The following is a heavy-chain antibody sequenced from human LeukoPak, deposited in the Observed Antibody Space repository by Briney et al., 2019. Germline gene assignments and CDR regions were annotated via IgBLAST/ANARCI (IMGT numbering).Heavy chain of an antibody. CDR3: ARDGLLSIYYGSGSYPGSFDP. CDR1: GYTFTSYG. D-gene: IGHD3-10*01. CDR2: ISAYNGNT. V-gene: IGHV1-18*01. J-gene: IGHJ5*02. Sequence: ASVKVSCKASGYTFTSYGISWVRQAPGQGLEWMGWISAYNGNTNYAQKLQGRVTMTTDTSTSTAYIELRSLRSDDTAVYYCARDGLLSIYYGSGSYPGSFDPWGQGTLVTVSS.